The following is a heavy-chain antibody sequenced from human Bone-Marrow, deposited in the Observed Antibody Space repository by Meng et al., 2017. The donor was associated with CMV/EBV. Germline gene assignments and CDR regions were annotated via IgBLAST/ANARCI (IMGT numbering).Heavy chain of an antibody. CDR2: INHSGST. CDR3: ARVQYQLLSGVSGFDP. D-gene: IGHD2-2*01. Sequence: SETLSLTCAVYGGSFSGYYWSWIRQPPGKGLEWIGEINHSGSTNYNPSLKSRVTISVGTSKNQFSLKLSSVTAADTAVYYCARVQYQLLSGVSGFDPWGQGTLVTVSS. J-gene: IGHJ5*02. V-gene: IGHV4-34*01. CDR1: GGSFSGYY.